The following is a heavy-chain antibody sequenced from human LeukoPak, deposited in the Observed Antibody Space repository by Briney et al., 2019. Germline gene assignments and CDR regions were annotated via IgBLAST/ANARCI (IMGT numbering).Heavy chain of an antibody. CDR1: GGTFSSYA. V-gene: IGHV1-69*13. CDR2: IIPIFGTA. D-gene: IGHD3-10*01. J-gene: IGHJ6*02. Sequence: GASVKVSCKASGGTFSSYAISWVRQAPGQGLEWMGGIIPIFGTANYAQKFQGRVTITADESTSTAYMELSSLRSEDTAVYYCARPSHYGSGSYSVLYYYYGMDLWGQGTTVTVSS. CDR3: ARPSHYGSGSYSVLYYYYGMDL.